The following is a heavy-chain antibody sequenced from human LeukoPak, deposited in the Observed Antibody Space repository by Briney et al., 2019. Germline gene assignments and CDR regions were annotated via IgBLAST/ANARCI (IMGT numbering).Heavy chain of an antibody. CDR1: GGSISNTNDY. CDR3: ARAYSGNYGRYYYYYMDV. V-gene: IGHV4-39*01. J-gene: IGHJ6*03. D-gene: IGHD1-26*01. Sequence: SETLSLACTVSGGSISNTNDYWGWIRQPPGKGLEWIGSIYYSGSTYQNPSLKSRVTISVDKSENQFSLKLNSVTAADTAVYYCARAYSGNYGRYYYYYMDVWGKGTTVTVSS. CDR2: IYYSGST.